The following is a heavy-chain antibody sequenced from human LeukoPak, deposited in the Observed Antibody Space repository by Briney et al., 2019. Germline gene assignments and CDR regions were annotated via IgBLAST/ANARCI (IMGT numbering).Heavy chain of an antibody. J-gene: IGHJ3*01. CDR2: IYPDDSDT. Sequence: GESLQISCKCSGYKFNAYWIAWVRQMPGKGLEWMGIIYPDDSDTRYRPSFQGQVTITADKSVSIAYLQWSSLKASDTAMYYCARPNITSYYDSRGYDAFDVWGQGTMVIVSS. V-gene: IGHV5-51*01. CDR1: GYKFNAYW. CDR3: ARPNITSYYDSRGYDAFDV. D-gene: IGHD3-22*01.